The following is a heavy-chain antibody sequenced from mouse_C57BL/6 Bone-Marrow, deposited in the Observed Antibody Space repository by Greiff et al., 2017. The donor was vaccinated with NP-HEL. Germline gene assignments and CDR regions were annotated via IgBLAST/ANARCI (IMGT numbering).Heavy chain of an antibody. Sequence: QVQLQQSGPELVKPGASVKISCKASGYAFSSSWMNWVKQRPGKGLEWIGRIYPGDGDTNYNGKFKGKATLTADKSSSTAYMQLSSLTSEDSAVYFCAREVYYDYSAWFAYWGRGTLVTVSA. CDR1: GYAFSSSW. J-gene: IGHJ3*01. CDR2: IYPGDGDT. D-gene: IGHD2-4*01. CDR3: AREVYYDYSAWFAY. V-gene: IGHV1-82*01.